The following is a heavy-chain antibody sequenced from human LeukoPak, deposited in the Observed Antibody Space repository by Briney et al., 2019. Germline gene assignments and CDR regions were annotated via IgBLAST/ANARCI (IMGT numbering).Heavy chain of an antibody. V-gene: IGHV4-30-2*01. J-gene: IGHJ4*02. CDR1: GVSMGSGGYS. CDR3: VSAYCGGDCYHSLLAN. Sequence: SETLSLTCAVSGVSMGSGGYSWSWVRLPPGKGLEWIGYIYHSGSSSYNPSLKSRVTIPMDRSKNQFSLRLTSVTAAHTAVYYCVSAYCGGDCYHSLLANWGQGILVTVSS. CDR2: IYHSGSS. D-gene: IGHD2-21*02.